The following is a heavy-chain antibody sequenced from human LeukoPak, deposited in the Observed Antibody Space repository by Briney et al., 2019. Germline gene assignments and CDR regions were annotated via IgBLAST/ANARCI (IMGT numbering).Heavy chain of an antibody. CDR3: AKDLFSSSWYPYY. CDR2: IYSGGST. CDR1: GFTVSSNY. J-gene: IGHJ4*02. V-gene: IGHV3-66*01. Sequence: GGSLRLSCAASGFTVSSNYMSWVRQAPGKGLEWVSVIYSGGSTYYADSVKGRFTISRDNSKNTLYLQMNSLRAEDTAVYYCAKDLFSSSWYPYYWGQGTLVTVSS. D-gene: IGHD6-13*01.